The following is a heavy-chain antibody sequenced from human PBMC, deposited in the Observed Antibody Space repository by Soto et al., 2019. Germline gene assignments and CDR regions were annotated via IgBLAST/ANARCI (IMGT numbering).Heavy chain of an antibody. Sequence: QVQLVESGGGVVQPGRSLRLSCAASGFTFSSYGMHWVRQAPGKGLEWVAVISYDGSNKYYADSVKGRFTISRDNSKNTLYLQMNILRAEDTAVYYCAKCLGRYSLDYWGQGTLVTVSS. CDR3: AKCLGRYSLDY. J-gene: IGHJ4*02. V-gene: IGHV3-30*18. D-gene: IGHD1-26*01. CDR2: ISYDGSNK. CDR1: GFTFSSYG.